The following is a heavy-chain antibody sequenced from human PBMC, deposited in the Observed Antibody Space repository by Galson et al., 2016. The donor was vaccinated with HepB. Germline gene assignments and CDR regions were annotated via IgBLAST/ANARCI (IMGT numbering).Heavy chain of an antibody. D-gene: IGHD3-16*01. Sequence: SLRLSCAASGFTFSRHWMNWVRQAPGKGLEWVANIKEDGSEKYYVDSVKGRFTISSDNAKNSLHLQMNSLRAEDTAVYYCARVPSAWYYFDYWGQGTLVTVSS. CDR3: ARVPSAWYYFDY. CDR2: IKEDGSEK. CDR1: GFTFSRHW. V-gene: IGHV3-7*03. J-gene: IGHJ4*02.